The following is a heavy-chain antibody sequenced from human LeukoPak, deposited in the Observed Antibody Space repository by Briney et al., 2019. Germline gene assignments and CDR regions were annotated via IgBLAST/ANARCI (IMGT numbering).Heavy chain of an antibody. Sequence: SVKDSCKASGGTFNNYAISWVRQAPGQGLEWMGGIIPIFGTANYAQKVQGRVTITTDESTTTAYMELSSLRSEDTAVYYCARARSPSSGYLLRDHNWFDPWGQGTLVTVSS. CDR2: IIPIFGTA. CDR1: GGTFNNYA. CDR3: ARARSPSSGYLLRDHNWFDP. J-gene: IGHJ5*02. D-gene: IGHD3-22*01. V-gene: IGHV1-69*05.